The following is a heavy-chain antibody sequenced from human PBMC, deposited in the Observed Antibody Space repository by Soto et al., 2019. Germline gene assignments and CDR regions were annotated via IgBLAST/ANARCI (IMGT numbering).Heavy chain of an antibody. CDR1: GLTFSSYG. CDR3: AKDYRKFRDYYYYGMDV. Sequence: GGSLRLSCASSGLTFSSYGMHWVRQAPGKGLEWVAVISYDGSNKYYADSVKGRFTISRDNSKNTLYLQMNSLRAEDTAVYYCAKDYRKFRDYYYYGMDVWGQGTTVTVSS. J-gene: IGHJ6*02. V-gene: IGHV3-30*18. D-gene: IGHD3-16*02. CDR2: ISYDGSNK.